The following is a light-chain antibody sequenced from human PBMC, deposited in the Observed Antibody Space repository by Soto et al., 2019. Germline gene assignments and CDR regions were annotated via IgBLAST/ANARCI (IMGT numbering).Light chain of an antibody. Sequence: QSVLTQPPSVSEAPRQRVTISCSGSSSNIGNNAVNWYQQLPGKAPKLLIYYDDLLPSGVSDRSSGSKSGTSASLAISGLQSEDEADYYCAAWDDSLNGLVFGGATKLTGL. CDR2: YDD. CDR1: SSNIGNNA. J-gene: IGLJ2*01. CDR3: AAWDDSLNGLV. V-gene: IGLV1-36*01.